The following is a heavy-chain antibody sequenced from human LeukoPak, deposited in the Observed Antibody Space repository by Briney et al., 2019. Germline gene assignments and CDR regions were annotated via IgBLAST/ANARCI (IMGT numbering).Heavy chain of an antibody. J-gene: IGHJ3*01. Sequence: GGSLTLSCAASGLPFSSYGMHWLRQAPGKGLEWVAVISYDESNKNYADSVKGRFTVSRDNSKNTVPLQMNSLRAEDTAGYHCAKAYYEILAGWGGNALGMGGQGTIVSVSS. V-gene: IGHV3-30*18. CDR1: GLPFSSYG. CDR3: AKAYYEILAGWGGNALGM. CDR2: ISYDESNK. D-gene: IGHD3-9*01.